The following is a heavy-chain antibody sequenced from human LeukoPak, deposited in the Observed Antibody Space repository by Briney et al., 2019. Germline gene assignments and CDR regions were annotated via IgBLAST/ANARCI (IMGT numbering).Heavy chain of an antibody. CDR2: INPNSGGT. D-gene: IGHD2-2*01. J-gene: IGHJ4*02. CDR1: GYTFTGYY. Sequence: ASVRVSCTASGYTFTGYYMHWVRQAPGQGLEWMGWINPNSGGTNYAQKFQGRVTMTRDTSISTAYMELSRLRSDDTAVYYCARGSRTNVVVPAAPGYWGQGTLVTVSS. CDR3: ARGSRTNVVVPAAPGY. V-gene: IGHV1-2*02.